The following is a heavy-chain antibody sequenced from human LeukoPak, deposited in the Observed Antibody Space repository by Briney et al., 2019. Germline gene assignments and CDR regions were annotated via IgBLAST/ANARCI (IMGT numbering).Heavy chain of an antibody. CDR2: INPSAGST. Sequence: ASVKVSCKASGYTLTNYYMHWVRQAPGQGLEWMGLINPSAGSTNYAQNFQGTVTMTRDTSTSAVYMELSSLRSADTAVYYCARGISCSGGSCRYFDYWGQGTLVTVSS. V-gene: IGHV1-46*01. D-gene: IGHD2-15*01. CDR1: GYTLTNYY. CDR3: ARGISCSGGSCRYFDY. J-gene: IGHJ4*02.